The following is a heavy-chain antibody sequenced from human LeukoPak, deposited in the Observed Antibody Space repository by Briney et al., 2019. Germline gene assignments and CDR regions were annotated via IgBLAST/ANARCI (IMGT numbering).Heavy chain of an antibody. CDR3: AKGNSGFGEFSDFDY. CDR2: ISWNSGSI. J-gene: IGHJ4*02. Sequence: GGSLRLSCAASGFTFDDYAMHWVRQAPGKGLEWVSGISWNSGSIGYADSVKGRFTISRDNAKNSLYLQMNSLRAEDTALYYCAKGNSGFGEFSDFDYWGQGTLVTVSS. V-gene: IGHV3-9*01. CDR1: GFTFDDYA. D-gene: IGHD3-10*01.